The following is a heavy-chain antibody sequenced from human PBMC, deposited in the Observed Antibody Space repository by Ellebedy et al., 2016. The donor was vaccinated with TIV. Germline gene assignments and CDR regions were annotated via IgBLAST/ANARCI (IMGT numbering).Heavy chain of an antibody. CDR2: INPSGGST. CDR1: GYTFT. J-gene: IGHJ4*02. V-gene: IGHV1-46*01. CDR3: ARSVTAIDY. D-gene: IGHD2-21*02. Sequence: AASVKVSCKASGYTFTMHWVRQAPGQGLEWMGIINPSGGSTNYAQKFQGRVTFTRDTSASTAYMELSSLRSEDTAVYYCARSVTAIDYWGQGTLVTVSS.